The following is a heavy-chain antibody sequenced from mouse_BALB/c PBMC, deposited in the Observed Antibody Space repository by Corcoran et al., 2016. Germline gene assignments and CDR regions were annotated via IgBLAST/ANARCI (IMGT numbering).Heavy chain of an antibody. J-gene: IGHJ2*01. V-gene: IGHV9-3-1*01. CDR3: ARFYYDYRDFDY. CDR2: INTYTGEP. D-gene: IGHD2-4*01. Sequence: QIQLVQSGPELKKPGETVKISCKASGYTFTNYGMNWVKQAPGKGLKWMGWINTYTGEPTYADDFKGRFAFSLETSASTAYLQISNLKNEDTATYFCARFYYDYRDFDYWGQGTTLTVSS. CDR1: GYTFTNYG.